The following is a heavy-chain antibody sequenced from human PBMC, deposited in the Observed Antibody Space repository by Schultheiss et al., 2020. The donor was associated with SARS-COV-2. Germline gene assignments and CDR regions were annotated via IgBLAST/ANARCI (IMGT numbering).Heavy chain of an antibody. D-gene: IGHD3-22*01. J-gene: IGHJ6*02. CDR3: TRPHYYDSSGPPVGMDV. CDR1: GLTFSGSA. Sequence: GGSLRLSCAASGLTFSGSAMHWVRQASGKGLEWVGRIRSKANSYATAYAASVKGRFTISRDDSKNTAYLQMNSLKTEDTAVYYCTRPHYYDSSGPPVGMDVLGQGTTVTVSS. V-gene: IGHV3-73*01. CDR2: IRSKANSYAT.